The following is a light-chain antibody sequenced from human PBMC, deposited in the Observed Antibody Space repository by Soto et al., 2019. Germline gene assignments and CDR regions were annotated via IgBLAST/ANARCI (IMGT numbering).Light chain of an antibody. V-gene: IGKV1-5*01. CDR1: QSVRSW. Sequence: DIQMTQSPSTPSASVGDRVTIACRASQSVRSWLAWYQQKPGRAPKFLIYDASSLESGVPSRFSGSGSGTEFTLTISNLQPDDFATYYCQQYDNYPLAFGGGTKVDIK. J-gene: IGKJ4*01. CDR3: QQYDNYPLA. CDR2: DAS.